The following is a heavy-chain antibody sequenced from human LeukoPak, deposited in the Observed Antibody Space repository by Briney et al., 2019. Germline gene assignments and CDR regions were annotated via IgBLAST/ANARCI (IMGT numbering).Heavy chain of an antibody. CDR1: GFTFSSYA. J-gene: IGHJ6*02. V-gene: IGHV3-23*01. CDR2: ISGSGGST. D-gene: IGHD3-22*01. Sequence: GGSLRLSCAASGFTFSSYAMSRVRQAPGKGLEWVSAISGSGGSTYYADSVKGRFTISRDNSKNTLYLQMNSLRAEDTAVYYCAKCTYYYDSSGYYYVSENYYYYGMDVWGQGTTVTVSS. CDR3: AKCTYYYDSSGYYYVSENYYYYGMDV.